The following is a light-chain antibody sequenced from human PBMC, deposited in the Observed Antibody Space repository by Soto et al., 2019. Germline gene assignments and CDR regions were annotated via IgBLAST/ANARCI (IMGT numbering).Light chain of an antibody. CDR1: QSISDT. CDR2: SAS. V-gene: IGKV3-15*01. J-gene: IGKJ1*01. CDR3: QQYNNWPWT. Sequence: EMVMTQSPATLSVSPGGRATLTYRASQSISDTLAWYQQKPGQAPRLLIYSASRGATGLPARFSGSGSGTDFTLTISSLQSEDFAVYYCQQYNNWPWTFGQGTKVDIK.